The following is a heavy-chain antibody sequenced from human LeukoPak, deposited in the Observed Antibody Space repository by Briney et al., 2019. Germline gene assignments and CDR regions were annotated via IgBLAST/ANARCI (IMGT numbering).Heavy chain of an antibody. D-gene: IGHD2-2*01. Sequence: GASVKVSCKASGYTFTGYYMHWVRQAPGQGLEWMGWINPNSGGTNSAQKFQSRVTMTRDTSISTAYMELSRLRSDDTAVYYCARVGHGGYCSSTSCSEFDPWGQGTLVTVSS. CDR2: INPNSGGT. J-gene: IGHJ5*02. CDR3: ARVGHGGYCSSTSCSEFDP. V-gene: IGHV1-2*02. CDR1: GYTFTGYY.